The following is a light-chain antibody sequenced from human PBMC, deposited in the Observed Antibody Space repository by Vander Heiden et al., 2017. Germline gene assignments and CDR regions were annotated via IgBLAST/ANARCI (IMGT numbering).Light chain of an antibody. Sequence: SLSPGERANLSCRASESLSSSYLAWYQQKPGQSPRLLIYRASTRATGIPDRFSGSGSGTGFTLTISRLEPEDFSVYYCQLYGSSPLYAFGQGTKLEIK. J-gene: IGKJ2*01. CDR3: QLYGSSPLYA. V-gene: IGKV3-20*01. CDR1: ESLSSSY. CDR2: RAS.